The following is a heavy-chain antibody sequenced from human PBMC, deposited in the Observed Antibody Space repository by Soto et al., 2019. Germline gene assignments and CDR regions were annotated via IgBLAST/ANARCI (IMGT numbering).Heavy chain of an antibody. Sequence: SETLSLTCTVSGGSISSGGYYWSWIRQHPGKGLEWIGYIYYSGSTYYNPSLKSRVTISVDTSKNQFSLKLSSVTAADTAVYYCARGYYYDSSGCLDYWGQGTLVTVSS. CDR2: IYYSGST. CDR1: GGSISSGGYY. CDR3: ARGYYYDSSGCLDY. D-gene: IGHD3-22*01. J-gene: IGHJ4*02. V-gene: IGHV4-31*03.